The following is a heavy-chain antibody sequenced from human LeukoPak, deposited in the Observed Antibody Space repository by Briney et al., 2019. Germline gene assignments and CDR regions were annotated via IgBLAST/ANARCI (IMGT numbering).Heavy chain of an antibody. J-gene: IGHJ3*02. Sequence: SETLSLTCTVSGGSISSSSYYWGWIRQPPGKGLEWIGSIYYSGSTYYNPSLKSRVTISVDTSKNQFSLKLSSVTAADTAVYYCAKGPYDSSGYSPSYASDIWGQGTMVTVSS. CDR2: IYYSGST. CDR3: AKGPYDSSGYSPSYASDI. D-gene: IGHD3-22*01. CDR1: GGSISSSSYY. V-gene: IGHV4-39*07.